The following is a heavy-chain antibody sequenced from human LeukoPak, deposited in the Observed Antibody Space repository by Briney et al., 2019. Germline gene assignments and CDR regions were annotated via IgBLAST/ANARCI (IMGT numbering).Heavy chain of an antibody. J-gene: IGHJ5*02. D-gene: IGHD1-1*01. CDR2: ITGTVSTT. V-gene: IGHV3-23*01. CDR3: ARQPNWNDLGRFDP. CDR1: GFSFITYA. Sequence: GGSLRLSCSAPGFSFITYAMSGVRQAPGEGGNGVSRITGTVSTTQYAESVKRRFTISRDNSRNTLYLQMNSLRVEDTAVYYCARQPNWNDLGRFDPWGQGTLVTVSS.